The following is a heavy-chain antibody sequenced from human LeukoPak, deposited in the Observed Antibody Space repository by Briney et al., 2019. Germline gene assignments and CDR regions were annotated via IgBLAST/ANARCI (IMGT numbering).Heavy chain of an antibody. CDR3: ARRRDGYNYVGTDY. Sequence: GESLKISCKVSGYTFSRYWIGWVRQMPGKGLEWMGIIYPGDSDTTYSPSFQGQVTISADKSISTAYLQWSSLKASDTAMYYCARRRDGYNYVGTDYWGQGTLVTVSS. CDR1: GYTFSRYW. J-gene: IGHJ4*02. CDR2: IYPGDSDT. V-gene: IGHV5-51*01. D-gene: IGHD5-24*01.